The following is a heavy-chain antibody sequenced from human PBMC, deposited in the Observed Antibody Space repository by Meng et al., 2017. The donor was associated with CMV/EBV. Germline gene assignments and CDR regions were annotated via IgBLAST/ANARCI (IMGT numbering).Heavy chain of an antibody. Sequence: ASVKVSCKASGYTFTTYDISWVRQATGQGLEWMGWMNPNSGNTGYAQKFQGRVTLTRVTSISTAYMELSSLTSDDTAVYYCARTRIEVEPDGRKIKYYNYGMDVWGQGTTVTVSS. CDR2: MNPNSGNT. D-gene: IGHD2-2*01. J-gene: IGHJ6*02. V-gene: IGHV1-8*01. CDR3: ARTRIEVEPDGRKIKYYNYGMDV. CDR1: GYTFTTYD.